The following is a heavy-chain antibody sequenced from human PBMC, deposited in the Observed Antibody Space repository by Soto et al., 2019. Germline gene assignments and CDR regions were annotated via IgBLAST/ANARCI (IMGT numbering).Heavy chain of an antibody. CDR1: GGSISSGNYY. D-gene: IGHD2-2*01. CDR3: ARARGTGSIGRYYFDY. CDR2: ISYSGSA. V-gene: IGHV4-30-4*01. J-gene: IGHJ4*02. Sequence: SETLSLTCTVSGGSISSGNYYWSWIRQPPGKGLEWIGFISYSGSAYYNPSLKSRVTISADTSENQFSLKLSSVTAADTAVYYCARARGTGSIGRYYFDYWGQGSLVPVSS.